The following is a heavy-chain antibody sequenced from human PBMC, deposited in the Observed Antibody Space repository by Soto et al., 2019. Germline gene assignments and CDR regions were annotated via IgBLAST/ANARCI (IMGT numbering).Heavy chain of an antibody. D-gene: IGHD3-10*01. CDR1: GGSISSGGYY. CDR2: IYYSGST. CDR3: ARVRGYGSGSWDYFDY. V-gene: IGHV4-31*03. J-gene: IGHJ4*02. Sequence: SETLSLTCTVSGGSISSGGYYWSWIRQHPGKGLEWIEYIYYSGSTYYNPSLKSRVTISVDTSKNQFSLKLSSVTAADTAVYYCARVRGYGSGSWDYFDYWGQGTLVTVSS.